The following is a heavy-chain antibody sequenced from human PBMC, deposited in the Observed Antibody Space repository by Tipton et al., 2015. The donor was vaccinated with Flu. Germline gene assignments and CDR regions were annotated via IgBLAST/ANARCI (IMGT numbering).Heavy chain of an antibody. CDR3: ATTAAGYSYARGAFDM. V-gene: IGHV3-7*01. D-gene: IGHD5-18*01. J-gene: IGHJ3*02. CDR2: IRQDGSEK. Sequence: GLVKPSETLSLTCGVSGDSIRSSNYYWGWIRQAPGKGLEWVANIRQDGSEKYYVDSVKGRFTISRDNAKNSLYLQMNSLRVEDTAVYYCATTAAGYSYARGAFDMWGQGTMVTVSS. CDR1: GDSIRSSNYY.